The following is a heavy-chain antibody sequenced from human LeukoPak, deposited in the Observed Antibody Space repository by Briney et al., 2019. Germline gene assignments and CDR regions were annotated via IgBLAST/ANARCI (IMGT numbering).Heavy chain of an antibody. J-gene: IGHJ4*02. V-gene: IGHV3-23*01. CDR1: GFTFSSCA. CDR3: ARDLLEFGEFY. Sequence: QPGGSLRLSCAASGFTFSSCAMSWVRQAPGKGLEWVSAISGSGGSTYYADSVKGRFTISRDNSRNTLYLQMNSLRAEDTAVYYCARDLLEFGEFYWGQGTLVTVSS. D-gene: IGHD3-10*01. CDR2: ISGSGGST.